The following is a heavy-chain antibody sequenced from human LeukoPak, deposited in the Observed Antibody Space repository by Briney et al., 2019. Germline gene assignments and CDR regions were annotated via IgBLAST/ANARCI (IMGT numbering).Heavy chain of an antibody. V-gene: IGHV1-24*01. Sequence: ASVKVSCKVSGYTLTELSMHWVRQAPGKGLEWMGGFDPEDGETIYAQKFQGRVTMTEDTSTDTAYMELSSLRSEDTAVYYCATDKRITMIVVHAFDIGGEGTMVTVSS. J-gene: IGHJ3*02. D-gene: IGHD3-22*01. CDR3: ATDKRITMIVVHAFDI. CDR2: FDPEDGET. CDR1: GYTLTELS.